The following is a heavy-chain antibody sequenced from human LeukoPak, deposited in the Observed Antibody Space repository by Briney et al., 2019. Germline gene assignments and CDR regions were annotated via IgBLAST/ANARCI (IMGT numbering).Heavy chain of an antibody. CDR2: ISWNSGSI. CDR3: RFPILVSAAQTLSDY. J-gene: IGHJ4*02. V-gene: IGHV3-9*01. Sequence: GGSLRLSCAASGFTFDDYAMHWVRQAPGKGLEWVSGISWNSGSIGYADSVKGRFTISRDNAKNSLYLQMNSLKTEDTAVYYCRFPILVSAAQTLSDYWGQGTLVTVSS. D-gene: IGHD2-15*01. CDR1: GFTFDDYA.